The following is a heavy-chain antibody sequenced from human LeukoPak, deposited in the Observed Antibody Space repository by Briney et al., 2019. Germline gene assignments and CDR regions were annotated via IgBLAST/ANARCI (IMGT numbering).Heavy chain of an antibody. CDR1: GYSISSFY. J-gene: IGHJ5*02. D-gene: IGHD3-10*01. CDR2: IYTSGTT. CDR3: ARDSGTTGEVKFDP. V-gene: IGHV4-4*07. Sequence: SETLSLTCTVSGYSISSFYCNWMRQPAGKGLEWIGRIYTSGTTTYNPSLKSRVTMSVDTSKNQFSLKLSSVTAADTAVYYCARDSGTTGEVKFDPWGQGTLVTVSS.